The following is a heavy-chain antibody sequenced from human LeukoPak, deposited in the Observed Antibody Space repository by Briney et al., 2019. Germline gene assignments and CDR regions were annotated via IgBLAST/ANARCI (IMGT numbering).Heavy chain of an antibody. V-gene: IGHV3-21*01. D-gene: IGHD5-12*01. Sequence: KSGGSLRLSCAASGFTFSSYSMNWVRQAPGKGLEWVSSISSSSSYIYYADSVKGRFTIFRDNAKNSLYLQMSSLRAEDTAVYYCARDGEYSGYNWGQGTLVTVSS. CDR1: GFTFSSYS. CDR3: ARDGEYSGYN. CDR2: ISSSSSYI. J-gene: IGHJ4*02.